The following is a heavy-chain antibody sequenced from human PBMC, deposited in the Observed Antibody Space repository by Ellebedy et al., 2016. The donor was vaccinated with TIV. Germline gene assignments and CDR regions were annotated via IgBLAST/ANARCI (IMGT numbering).Heavy chain of an antibody. D-gene: IGHD1-26*01. J-gene: IGHJ4*02. CDR1: GYTFTSYE. CDR2: MHPNNGNT. V-gene: IGHV1-8*01. Sequence: AASVKVSCKASGYTFTSYEINWVRQAPGQGLEWMGWMHPNNGNTRSGLKFQGRVTMTRNTSISTAYMELSNLRSEDTAIYSCARLRTVGGSYFYWGQGTLVTVSS. CDR3: ARLRTVGGSYFY.